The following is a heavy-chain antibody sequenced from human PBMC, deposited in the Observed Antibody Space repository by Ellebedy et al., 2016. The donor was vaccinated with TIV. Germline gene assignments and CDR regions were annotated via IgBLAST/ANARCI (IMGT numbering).Heavy chain of an antibody. Sequence: MPSETLSLTCTVSGGSISSGGYYWSWIRQHPGKGLEWIGYIYYSGSTYYNPSLKSRVTISVDTSKNQFSLQLNSVTPEDTAVYYCARAQAPTYYYDSSGYWYFDYWGQGTLVTVSS. J-gene: IGHJ4*02. D-gene: IGHD3-22*01. CDR2: IYYSGST. CDR3: ARAQAPTYYYDSSGYWYFDY. CDR1: GGSISSGGYY. V-gene: IGHV4-31*03.